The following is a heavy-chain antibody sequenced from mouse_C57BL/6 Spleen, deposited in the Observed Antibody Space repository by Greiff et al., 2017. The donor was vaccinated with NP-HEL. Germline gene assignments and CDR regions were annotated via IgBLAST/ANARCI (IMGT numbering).Heavy chain of an antibody. Sequence: QVQLKESGPELVKPGASVKISCKASGYAFSSSWMNWVKQRPGKGLEWIGRIYPGDGDTNYNGKFKGKATLTADKSSSTAYMQLSSLTSEDSAVYFCARSRDGYYYFDYWGQGTTLTVSS. D-gene: IGHD2-3*01. CDR2: IYPGDGDT. V-gene: IGHV1-82*01. CDR3: ARSRDGYYYFDY. CDR1: GYAFSSSW. J-gene: IGHJ2*01.